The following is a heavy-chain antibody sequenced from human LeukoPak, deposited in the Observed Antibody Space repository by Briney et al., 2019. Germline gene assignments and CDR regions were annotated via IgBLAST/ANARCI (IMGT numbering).Heavy chain of an antibody. Sequence: SVKVSCKASGGTFSSYAISWVRQAPGQGLEWMGGIIPIFGTANYAQKFQGRVTITADESTSTAYMELSRLRSDDTAVYYCARGFRYCSSTSCYNFDYWGQGTLVTVSS. J-gene: IGHJ4*02. CDR1: GGTFSSYA. CDR3: ARGFRYCSSTSCYNFDY. V-gene: IGHV1-69*13. CDR2: IIPIFGTA. D-gene: IGHD2-2*02.